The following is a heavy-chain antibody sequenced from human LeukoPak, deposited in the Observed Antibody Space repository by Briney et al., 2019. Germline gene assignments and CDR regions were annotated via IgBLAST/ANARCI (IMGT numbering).Heavy chain of an antibody. V-gene: IGHV4-59*08. D-gene: IGHD3-22*01. Sequence: PSEILSLTCTVSGGSISSYFWSWIRQPPGKGLEWIGYIYYTGSATYNSSLKSRVTISVDTSKNQFSLKLSSVTAADTAVYYCARHEADYDNSGFLTLDYWGQGTLVTVSS. CDR3: ARHEADYDNSGFLTLDY. CDR2: IYYTGSA. J-gene: IGHJ4*02. CDR1: GGSISSYF.